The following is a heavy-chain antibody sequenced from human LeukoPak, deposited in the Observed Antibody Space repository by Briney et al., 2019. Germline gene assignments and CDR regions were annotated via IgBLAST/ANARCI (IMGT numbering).Heavy chain of an antibody. CDR1: GGSFSGYY. V-gene: IGHV4-34*01. CDR2: INHSGST. J-gene: IGHJ4*02. D-gene: IGHD5-24*01. CDR3: ARHKEKTGDGYPYYFDY. Sequence: SSETLSLTCAVYGGSFSGYYWSWIRQPPGKGLEWIGEINHSGSTNYNPSLKSRVTISVDTSKNQFSLNLSSVTAADTAVYYCARHKEKTGDGYPYYFDYWGQGTLVTVSS.